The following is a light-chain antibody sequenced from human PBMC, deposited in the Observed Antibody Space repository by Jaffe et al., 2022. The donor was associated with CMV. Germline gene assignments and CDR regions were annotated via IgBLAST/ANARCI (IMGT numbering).Light chain of an antibody. CDR3: QQYYGTPPT. Sequence: DIVMTQSPDSLTVSLGERATINCKSSQSVLYSSNNKNYLAWYQQKPGQPPKLLIHWASTRESGVPDRFSGSGSGTDFTLTISSLQAEDVAVYFCQQYYGTPPTFGPGTKIDVK. CDR2: WAS. J-gene: IGKJ3*01. CDR1: QSVLYSSNNKNY. V-gene: IGKV4-1*01.